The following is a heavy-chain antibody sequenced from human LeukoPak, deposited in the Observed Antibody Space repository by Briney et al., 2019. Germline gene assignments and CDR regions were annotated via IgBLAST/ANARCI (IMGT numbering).Heavy chain of an antibody. J-gene: IGHJ5*02. CDR1: GGSISSSNW. D-gene: IGHD3-16*02. Sequence: SETLSLTCAVSGGSISSSNWWSWVRQPPGKGLEWIGEIYHSGSTNYNPSLKSRVTISVDKSKNQFSLKLSSVTAADTAVYYCARFMITFGGVIANWFDPWGQGTLVTVSS. V-gene: IGHV4-4*02. CDR3: ARFMITFGGVIANWFDP. CDR2: IYHSGST.